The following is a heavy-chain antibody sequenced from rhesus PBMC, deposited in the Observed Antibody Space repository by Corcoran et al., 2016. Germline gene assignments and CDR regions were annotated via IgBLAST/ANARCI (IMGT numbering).Heavy chain of an antibody. CDR2: IYYSGST. V-gene: IGHV4-122*02. D-gene: IGHD3-22*01. CDR3: VRDNNNYVYWYFDL. J-gene: IGHJ2*01. Sequence: QLQLQESGPGLVKPSETLSLTCAVSGYSISSGYGWSWIRHPPGKGLEWIGYIYYSGSTSYNTSLKSRFTISRDTSKNQFSLNLNSVTAADTAVYYCVRDNNNYVYWYFDLWGPGTPITSSS. CDR1: GYSISSGYG.